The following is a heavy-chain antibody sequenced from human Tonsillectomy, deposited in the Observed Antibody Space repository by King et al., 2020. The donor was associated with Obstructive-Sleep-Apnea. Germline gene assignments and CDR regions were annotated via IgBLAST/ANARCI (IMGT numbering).Heavy chain of an antibody. V-gene: IGHV3-74*01. Sequence: VQLVESGGGLVQPGGSLRLSCAASGFTFSSYWMHWVRQAPGKGLVWVSRINSDGSSTSYADSVKGRFTISRDNAKNTLYLQMNSLRAKDTAVYYCARGSYSSSSVYYYYGMDVWGQGTTVTVSS. J-gene: IGHJ6*02. CDR3: ARGSYSSSSVYYYYGMDV. D-gene: IGHD6-6*01. CDR1: GFTFSSYW. CDR2: INSDGSST.